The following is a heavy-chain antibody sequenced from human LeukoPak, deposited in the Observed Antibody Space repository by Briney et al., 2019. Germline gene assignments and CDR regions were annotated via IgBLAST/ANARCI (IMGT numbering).Heavy chain of an antibody. Sequence: PGGSLRLSCAASGFTFSDYYMSWVRQARGKGLEWVSVIYSGGSTYYADSVKGRFTISRDNSKNTLYLQMNSLRAEDTAVYYCANLVYYDILTGYYARVDYGMDVWGQGATVTVSS. CDR3: ANLVYYDILTGYYARVDYGMDV. D-gene: IGHD3-9*01. CDR1: GFTFSDYY. CDR2: IYSGGST. J-gene: IGHJ6*02. V-gene: IGHV3-66*02.